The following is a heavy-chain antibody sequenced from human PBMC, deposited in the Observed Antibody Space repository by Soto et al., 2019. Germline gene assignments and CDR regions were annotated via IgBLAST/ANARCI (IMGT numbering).Heavy chain of an antibody. V-gene: IGHV3-23*01. CDR3: ARPRGYGVFDAYDI. Sequence: GGSLRLSCAASGFTFSTYAMSWVRQAPGKGLEWVSAISGSGDSTYSADSVRGRFTISRDNSINTLYLQMNNLGYEDTAVYYCARPRGYGVFDAYDIWGQGTMVTVSS. D-gene: IGHD4-17*01. J-gene: IGHJ3*02. CDR1: GFTFSTYA. CDR2: ISGSGDST.